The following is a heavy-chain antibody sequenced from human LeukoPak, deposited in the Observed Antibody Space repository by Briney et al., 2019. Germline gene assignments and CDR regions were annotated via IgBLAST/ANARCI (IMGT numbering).Heavy chain of an antibody. V-gene: IGHV3-23*01. CDR3: AIDGDY. Sequence: GGSLRLSCAASGFTFSSYAMSWVRQAPGKGLVWVSAISGSGSTTYYADSVKGRFTISRDNSKNTVYVQMNSLRAEDTAVYYCAIDGDYWGQGTLVTVSS. J-gene: IGHJ4*02. CDR1: GFTFSSYA. CDR2: ISGSGSTT.